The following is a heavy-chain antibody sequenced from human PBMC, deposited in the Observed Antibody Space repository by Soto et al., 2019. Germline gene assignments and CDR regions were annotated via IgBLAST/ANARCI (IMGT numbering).Heavy chain of an antibody. V-gene: IGHV4-59*08. J-gene: IGHJ5*02. Sequence: QVQLQESGPGLVKPSETLSLTCTVSGGSISSYYWSWIRQPPGKGLEWIGYIYYSGSTNYNPSLKSRVTISVDTSKNQFSLKLSSVTAADTAVYYCARLGTKYSGYANYIGRGRQFDPWGQGTLVTVSS. CDR1: GGSISSYY. CDR3: ARLGTKYSGYANYIGRGRQFDP. CDR2: IYYSGST. D-gene: IGHD5-12*01.